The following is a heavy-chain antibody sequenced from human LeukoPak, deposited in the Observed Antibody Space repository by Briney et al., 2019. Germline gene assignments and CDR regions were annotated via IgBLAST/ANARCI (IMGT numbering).Heavy chain of an antibody. Sequence: PGESLKISCKGSGYSFTSYWIGWVRQMPGKGLEWMGIIYPGDSDTRYSPSFQGQVTISADKSISTAYLQWSSLKASDTAMYYCARPRGYSGYDSSSWYYFDYWGQGTLVTVSS. CDR3: ARPRGYSGYDSSSWYYFDY. CDR2: IYPGDSDT. D-gene: IGHD5-12*01. J-gene: IGHJ4*02. V-gene: IGHV5-51*01. CDR1: GYSFTSYW.